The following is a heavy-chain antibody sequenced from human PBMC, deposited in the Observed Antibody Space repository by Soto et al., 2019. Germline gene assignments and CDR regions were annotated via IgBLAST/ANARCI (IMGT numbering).Heavy chain of an antibody. V-gene: IGHV3-33*01. CDR2: IWYDGSNK. CDR3: ERDPSGWYGGDAFDI. CDR1: GFTFSSYG. D-gene: IGHD6-19*01. J-gene: IGHJ3*02. Sequence: GGSLRLSCAASGFTFSSYGMHWVRQAPGKGLEWVAVIWYDGSNKYYADSVKGRFTISRDNSKNTLYLQMNSLRAEDTAVYYCERDPSGWYGGDAFDIWGQGTMVTVSS.